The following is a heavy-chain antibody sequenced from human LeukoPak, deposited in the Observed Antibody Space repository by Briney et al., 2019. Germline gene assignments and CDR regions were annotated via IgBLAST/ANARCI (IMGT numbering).Heavy chain of an antibody. CDR1: GGSISSSSYY. CDR3: ARPQPHLYVEGHCDP. J-gene: IGHJ5*02. Sequence: PSETLSLTCTVSGGSISSSSYYWGWIRQPPGEGLEWIGSRYYSGSSYYNPSLKSRVTISVDTSKNQFSLKLSSLTAADTAVYYCARPQPHLYVEGHCDPRGEGTLVAVCS. D-gene: IGHD4-17*01. CDR2: RYYSGSS. V-gene: IGHV4-39*01.